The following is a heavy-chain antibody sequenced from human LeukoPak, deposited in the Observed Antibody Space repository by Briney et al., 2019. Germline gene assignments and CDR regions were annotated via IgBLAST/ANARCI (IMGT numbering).Heavy chain of an antibody. CDR3: ARGWDSSGYYYVNAFDI. J-gene: IGHJ3*02. V-gene: IGHV4-39*01. CDR2: IYDSGST. CDR1: GGSIRSSYYY. Sequence: SETLSLTCTVSGGSIRSSYYYWGWIRQPPGKGLEWIGSIYDSGSTYYNPSLKSRVTISVDTSKNQFSLKLSSVTAADTAVYYCARGWDSSGYYYVNAFDIWGQGTMVTVSS. D-gene: IGHD3-22*01.